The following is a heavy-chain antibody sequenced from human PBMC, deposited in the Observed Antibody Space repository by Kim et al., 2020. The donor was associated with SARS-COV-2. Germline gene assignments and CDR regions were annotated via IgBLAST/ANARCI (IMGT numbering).Heavy chain of an antibody. V-gene: IGHV4-31*03. J-gene: IGHJ1*01. Sequence: SETLSLTCTVSGDSISRGDYYWNWIRQHPGKGLEWIGYISHSGTTFYNQSLKRRVTLSLDTSTNQFSLMLTSVTAADTALYYCARESQYCSGGACYAYFERWGQGTLVNVSS. CDR3: ARESQYCSGGACYAYFER. D-gene: IGHD2-15*01. CDR2: ISHSGTT. CDR1: GDSISRGDYY.